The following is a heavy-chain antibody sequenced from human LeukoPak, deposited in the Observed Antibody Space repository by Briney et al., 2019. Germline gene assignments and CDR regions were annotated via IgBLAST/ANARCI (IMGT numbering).Heavy chain of an antibody. Sequence: PGGSLRLSCAASGFTFSNYGMHWVRQAPGKGLEWVAVISYHESYKYYADSVEGRFTISRDNSKNTLYLQMNSLRTEDTAMYYCAKGSYYYASGSFHWFDPRGQGTLVTVSS. D-gene: IGHD3-10*01. CDR1: GFTFSNYG. CDR3: AKGSYYYASGSFHWFDP. CDR2: ISYHESYK. V-gene: IGHV3-30*18. J-gene: IGHJ5*02.